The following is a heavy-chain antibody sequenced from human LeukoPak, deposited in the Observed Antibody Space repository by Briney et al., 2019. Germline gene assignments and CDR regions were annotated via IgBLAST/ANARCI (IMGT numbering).Heavy chain of an antibody. J-gene: IGHJ3*02. V-gene: IGHV1-2*02. CDR1: GYTFSNYG. D-gene: IGHD6-19*01. CDR3: ARIVRLGSGWKDAFDI. Sequence: ASVKVSCKASGYTFSNYGFSWVRQAPGQGLEWMGWINPNSGGTNYAQKFQGRVTMTRDTSISTAYMELSRLRSDDTAVYYCARIVRLGSGWKDAFDIWGQGTMVTVSS. CDR2: INPNSGGT.